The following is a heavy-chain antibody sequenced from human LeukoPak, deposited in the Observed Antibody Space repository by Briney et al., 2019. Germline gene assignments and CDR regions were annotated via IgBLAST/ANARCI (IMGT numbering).Heavy chain of an antibody. D-gene: IGHD3-22*01. J-gene: IGHJ4*02. V-gene: IGHV3-53*01. Sequence: GGSLRLSCTVSGFTVSSNSMSWVRQAPGKGLEWVSFIYSGGSTHNSDSVKGRFTISRDSSKNTLYLQMNSLRAEDTAVYYCARRAGDYSHPYDYWGQGTLVTVSS. CDR3: ARRAGDYSHPYDY. CDR1: GFTVSSNS. CDR2: IYSGGST.